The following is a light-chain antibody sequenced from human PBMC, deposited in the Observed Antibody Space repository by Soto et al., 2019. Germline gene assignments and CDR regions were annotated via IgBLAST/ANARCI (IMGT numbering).Light chain of an antibody. CDR1: QSINIY. Sequence: IQLTQSPSSLSASVGDRVTVTCRASQSINIYLNWYQQKPGKAPTLLIYAASSLQSGVPSRFSGGGSRTDFTLTISSRQPEDFATYYCQQSYRSPYTFGQRTKLEI. J-gene: IGKJ2*01. V-gene: IGKV1-39*01. CDR3: QQSYRSPYT. CDR2: AAS.